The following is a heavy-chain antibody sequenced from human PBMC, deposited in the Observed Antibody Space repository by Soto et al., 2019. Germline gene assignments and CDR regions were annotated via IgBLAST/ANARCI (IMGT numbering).Heavy chain of an antibody. V-gene: IGHV3-48*02. CDR1: GFTFSSNS. J-gene: IGHJ5*02. CDR2: ISSSSSTI. D-gene: IGHD3-3*01. CDR3: ARVIWSGHLTSDL. Sequence: ESGGGLVQPGGSLRLSCAASGFTFSSNSMNWVRQAPGKGLEWISYISSSSSTIYADSVKGRFTISRDNAKNSLYPQMNSLRDEDTAVYYCARVIWSGHLTSDLWGQGTLVTVSS.